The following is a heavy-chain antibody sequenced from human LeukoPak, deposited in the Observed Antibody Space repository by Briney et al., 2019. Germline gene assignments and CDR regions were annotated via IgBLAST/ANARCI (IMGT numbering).Heavy chain of an antibody. CDR1: GGSISSYY. CDR2: IYYSGST. CDR3: ARGYSYDDY. V-gene: IGHV4-59*01. D-gene: IGHD5-18*01. Sequence: TSETLSLTCTVSGGSISSYYWSWIRQPPGKGLEWIGYIYYSGSTNYNPSLKSRVTISVDTSKNQFSLKLSSVTAADTAVYYCARGYSYDDYWGQGTRVTVSS. J-gene: IGHJ4*02.